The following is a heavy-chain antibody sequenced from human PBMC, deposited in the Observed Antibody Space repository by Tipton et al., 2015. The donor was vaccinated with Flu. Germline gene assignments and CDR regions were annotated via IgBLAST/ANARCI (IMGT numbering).Heavy chain of an antibody. J-gene: IGHJ4*02. Sequence: SLRLSCAASGFTFSSFSMHWVRQAPGKGLEWVAVISFDGNSKYYADSVKGRFTISRDNSKNTLYLAMNILRTEDTAVYYCARDSRESSGGYVRFDYWGQGALVTVSS. CDR1: GFTFSSFS. CDR2: ISFDGNSK. D-gene: IGHD6-19*01. V-gene: IGHV3-30-3*01. CDR3: ARDSRESSGGYVRFDY.